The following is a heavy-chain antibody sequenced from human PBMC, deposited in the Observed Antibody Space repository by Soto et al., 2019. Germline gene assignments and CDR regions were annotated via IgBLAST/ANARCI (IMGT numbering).Heavy chain of an antibody. CDR1: GFTFSNYA. CDR2: FSSGGGGT. D-gene: IGHD2-15*01. CDR3: TKANRYCSGANCFTFDY. J-gene: IGHJ4*02. Sequence: EVQLLESGGGLLQPGGSLRLSCTASGFTFSNYAMSWVRQAPGKGLEWVSTFSSGGGGTYYADSVKGRFTISRDNSNNNLSLPMNSLRAEDTAVYYCTKANRYCSGANCFTFDYWGLGTLVTVSS. V-gene: IGHV3-23*01.